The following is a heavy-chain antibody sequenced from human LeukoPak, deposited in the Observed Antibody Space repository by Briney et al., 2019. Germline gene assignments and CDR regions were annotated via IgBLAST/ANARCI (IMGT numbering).Heavy chain of an antibody. J-gene: IGHJ4*02. D-gene: IGHD3-16*01. Sequence: SETLSLTCTVSGGSISSYYWSWIRQPPGKGLEWIGYIYYSGSTNYNPSLKSRVTISVDTSKNQFSLKLSSVTAADTAVYYCARDCTSLGTGLDYWGQGTLVTVSS. CDR3: ARDCTSLGTGLDY. CDR1: GGSISSYY. CDR2: IYYSGST. V-gene: IGHV4-59*01.